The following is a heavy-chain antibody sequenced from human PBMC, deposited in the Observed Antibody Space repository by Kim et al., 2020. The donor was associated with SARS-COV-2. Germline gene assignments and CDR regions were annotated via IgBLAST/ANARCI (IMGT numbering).Heavy chain of an antibody. V-gene: IGHV7-4-1*02. CDR1: GYTFTSYA. Sequence: ASVKVSCKASGYTFTSYAMNWVRQAPGQGLEWMGWINTNTGNPTYAQGFTGRFVFSLDTSVSTAYLQISSLKAEDTAVYYCARDAPGPHLGGYPPRGVDYWGQGTLVTVSS. D-gene: IGHD3-22*01. CDR3: ARDAPGPHLGGYPPRGVDY. J-gene: IGHJ4*02. CDR2: INTNTGNP.